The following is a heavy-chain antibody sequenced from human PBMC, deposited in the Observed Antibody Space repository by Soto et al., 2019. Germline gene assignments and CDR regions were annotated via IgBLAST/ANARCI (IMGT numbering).Heavy chain of an antibody. Sequence: GGSLRLSCAASGFTFSSYGMHWVRQAPGKGLEWVAVISYDGSNKYYADSVKGRFTISRDNSKNTLYPQMNSLRAEDTAVYYCAKDRSYYDSSGYSYGMDVWGQGTTVTVSS. J-gene: IGHJ6*02. CDR2: ISYDGSNK. D-gene: IGHD3-22*01. V-gene: IGHV3-30*18. CDR1: GFTFSSYG. CDR3: AKDRSYYDSSGYSYGMDV.